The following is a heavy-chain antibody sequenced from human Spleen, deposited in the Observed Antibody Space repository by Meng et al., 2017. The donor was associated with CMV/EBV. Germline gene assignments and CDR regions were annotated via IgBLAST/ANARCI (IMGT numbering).Heavy chain of an antibody. J-gene: IGHJ4*02. D-gene: IGHD3-10*01. Sequence: QVQLKQWGAGLLKPSETLSLTCAVYGGSFSGYYWSWIRQPPGKGLEWIGEINHSGSTNYNPSLKSRVTISVDTSKNQFSLKLSSVTAADTAVYYCARGDYYGSGSYRRYFDYWGQGTLVTVSS. CDR1: GGSFSGYY. V-gene: IGHV4-34*01. CDR2: INHSGST. CDR3: ARGDYYGSGSYRRYFDY.